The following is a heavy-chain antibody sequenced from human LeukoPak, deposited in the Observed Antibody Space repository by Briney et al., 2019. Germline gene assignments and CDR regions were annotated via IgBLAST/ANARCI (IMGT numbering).Heavy chain of an antibody. D-gene: IGHD6-13*01. CDR2: TYYRSKWYN. V-gene: IGHV6-1*01. CDR3: ARAVGPTYSGSGFDY. CDR1: GDSVSSNSAA. J-gene: IGHJ4*02. Sequence: SQTLSLTCAISGDSVSSNSAAWNWIRQSPSRGLEWLGGTYYRSKWYNDYAVSVKGQITINPDTSKNQFSLQLNSVTPEDTAVYYCARAVGPTYSGSGFDYWGQGTLVTVSS.